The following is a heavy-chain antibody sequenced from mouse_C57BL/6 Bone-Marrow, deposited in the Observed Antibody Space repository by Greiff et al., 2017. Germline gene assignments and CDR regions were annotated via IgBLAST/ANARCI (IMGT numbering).Heavy chain of an antibody. Sequence: QVQLQQPGAELVKPGASVKMSCKASGYTFNSYWINWVKQKPGQGLAWIGDIYPGSGSTNYNEKFKGKATLTVDTSSSTAYRQLSGLASYDSAGYYCASLRFDYWGQCTTLTVSS. CDR2: IYPGSGST. V-gene: IGHV1-55*01. J-gene: IGHJ2*01. CDR1: GYTFNSYW. CDR3: ASLRFDY.